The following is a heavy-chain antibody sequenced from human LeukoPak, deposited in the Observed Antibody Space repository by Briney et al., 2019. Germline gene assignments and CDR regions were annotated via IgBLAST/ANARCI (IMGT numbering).Heavy chain of an antibody. CDR2: ISGSGGST. CDR3: AKNDLQSYYDSSGYFDY. Sequence: GGSLRLSCAASGFTFSSYALTWVRLAPGKGLEWVSAISGSGGSTYYADSVKGRFTISRDNSKNTLYLQMSSLRAEDTAVYYCAKNDLQSYYDSSGYFDYWGQGTLVTVSS. D-gene: IGHD3-22*01. CDR1: GFTFSSYA. V-gene: IGHV3-23*01. J-gene: IGHJ4*02.